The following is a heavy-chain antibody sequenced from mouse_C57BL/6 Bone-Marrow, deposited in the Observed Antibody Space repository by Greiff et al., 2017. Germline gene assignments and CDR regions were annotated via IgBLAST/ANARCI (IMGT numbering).Heavy chain of an antibody. V-gene: IGHV5-6*01. CDR3: ARQSTGYYFDY. Sequence: EVKLVESGGDLVKPGGSLKLSCAASGFTFSSYGMSWVRQTPDKRLEWVATISSGGSYTYYTDSVKGRFTISRDNAKNTLYLQMSSLKSEDTAMYYCARQSTGYYFDYWGQGTTLTVSS. J-gene: IGHJ2*01. CDR2: ISSGGSYT. D-gene: IGHD4-1*01. CDR1: GFTFSSYG.